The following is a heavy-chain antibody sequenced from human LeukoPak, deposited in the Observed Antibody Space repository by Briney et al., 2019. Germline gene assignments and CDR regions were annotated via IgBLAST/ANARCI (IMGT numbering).Heavy chain of an antibody. D-gene: IGHD3-3*01. V-gene: IGHV3-7*01. CDR1: GFTFSSHW. Sequence: GGSLRLSCAASGFTFSSHWMTWVRQAPGKGLQWVANIKQDGSEKHYVDSVKGRFTISRDNAKNSLYLQMNTLRVEDTAVDNCVRDNYELWRENNWFDPWGQGTLVTVSS. CDR2: IKQDGSEK. J-gene: IGHJ5*02. CDR3: VRDNYELWRENNWFDP.